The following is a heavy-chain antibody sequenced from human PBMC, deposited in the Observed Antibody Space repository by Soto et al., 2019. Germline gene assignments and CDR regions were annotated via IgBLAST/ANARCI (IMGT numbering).Heavy chain of an antibody. Sequence: SETLSLTCTVSGGSISSGGYYWSWIRQHPGKGLEWIGYIYYSGSTYYNPSLKSRVTISVDTSKNQFSLKLSSVTAADTAVYYCARGIRDIVLVPAALDYWGQGTLVTVSS. CDR2: IYYSGST. CDR1: GGSISSGGYY. J-gene: IGHJ4*02. CDR3: ARGIRDIVLVPAALDY. D-gene: IGHD2-2*01. V-gene: IGHV4-31*03.